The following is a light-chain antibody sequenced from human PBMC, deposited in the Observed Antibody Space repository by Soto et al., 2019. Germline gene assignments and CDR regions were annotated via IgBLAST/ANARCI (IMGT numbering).Light chain of an antibody. J-gene: IGKJ1*01. Sequence: DMQMTQYPSSLSASVGDRVTITCRASQSISSYLNWYQQKPGKAPKLLIYAASSLQSGVPSRFSGSGSGTDFTLTISSLQPEDFATYYCQQSYSTVSSWTFGQGTKVDIK. CDR2: AAS. CDR3: QQSYSTVSSWT. V-gene: IGKV1-39*01. CDR1: QSISSY.